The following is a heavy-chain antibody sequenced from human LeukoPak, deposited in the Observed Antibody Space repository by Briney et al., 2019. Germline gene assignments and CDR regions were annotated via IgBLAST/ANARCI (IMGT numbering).Heavy chain of an antibody. CDR2: IYHSGST. V-gene: IGHV4-38-2*02. D-gene: IGHD6-13*01. J-gene: IGHJ4*02. CDR1: DYSISSGYY. Sequence: SETLSLTCTVSDYSISSGYYWGWIRQPPGKGLEWIGSIYHSGSTYFNPSLKSRVTISVGTSKNQFSLKLSSVTAADTAVYYCARYSSSWYYFDYWGQGTLVTVSS. CDR3: ARYSSSWYYFDY.